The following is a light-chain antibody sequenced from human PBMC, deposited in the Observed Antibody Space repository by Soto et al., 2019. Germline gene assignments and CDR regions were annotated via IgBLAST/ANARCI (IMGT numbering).Light chain of an antibody. Sequence: PGERVTLSCRASQSVSSSYLTWYQQKPGQAPRLIIYGASTRATSIPARFSGSGSGTDFTLTISSLEPEDFAVYYCQQRSNWPSITFGQGTRLEIK. CDR2: GAS. V-gene: IGKV3D-20*02. CDR1: QSVSSSY. J-gene: IGKJ5*01. CDR3: QQRSNWPSIT.